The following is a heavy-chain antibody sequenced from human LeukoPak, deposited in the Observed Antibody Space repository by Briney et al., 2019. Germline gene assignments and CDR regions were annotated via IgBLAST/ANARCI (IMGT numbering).Heavy chain of an antibody. J-gene: IGHJ1*01. CDR2: INHSGST. Sequence: PSETLSLTCTVSGGSISSGGYYWSWIRQPPGKGLEWIGEINHSGSTNYNPSLKSRVTISVDTSKNQFSLKLSSVTAADTAVYYCARGSPIAVADEYFQHWGQGTLVTVSS. CDR3: ARGSPIAVADEYFQH. CDR1: GGSISSGGYY. V-gene: IGHV4-39*07. D-gene: IGHD6-19*01.